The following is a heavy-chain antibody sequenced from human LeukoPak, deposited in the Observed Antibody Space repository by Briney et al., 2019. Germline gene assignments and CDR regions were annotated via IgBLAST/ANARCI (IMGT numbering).Heavy chain of an antibody. D-gene: IGHD6-13*01. CDR3: ARLTEQQLAHFDY. J-gene: IGHJ4*02. CDR1: GYTFTGYY. CDR2: INPNSGGT. V-gene: IGHV1-2*02. Sequence: APVKVSCKASGYTFTGYYMHWVRQAPGQGLEWMGWINPNSGGTNYAQKFQGRVTMTRDTSISTAYMELSRLRSDDTAVYYCARLTEQQLAHFDYWGQGTLVTVSS.